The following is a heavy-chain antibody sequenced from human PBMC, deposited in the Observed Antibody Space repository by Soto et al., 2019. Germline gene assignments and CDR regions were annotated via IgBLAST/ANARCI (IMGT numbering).Heavy chain of an antibody. CDR2: IYHSGST. CDR1: GGSICSGGYS. J-gene: IGHJ5*02. D-gene: IGHD6-19*01. Sequence: SETLSLTCAVSGGSICSGGYSGSWIRQPPGKGLEWIGYIYHSGSTYYNPSLKSRVTISVDRSKNQFSLKLSSVTAADMAVYNCARDQSQWLVKGPWFDPWGQGTLVTVSS. V-gene: IGHV4-30-2*01. CDR3: ARDQSQWLVKGPWFDP.